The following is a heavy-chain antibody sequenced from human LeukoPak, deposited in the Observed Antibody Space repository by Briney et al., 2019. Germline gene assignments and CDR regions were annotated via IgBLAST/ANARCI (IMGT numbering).Heavy chain of an antibody. CDR3: ARDRSFGALIFDP. CDR1: GGSISSYY. CDR2: IYYSGST. D-gene: IGHD1-26*01. Sequence: SETLSLTCTVSGGSISSYYWSWIRQPPGKGLEWIGYIYYSGSTNYNPSLKSRVTISVDTSKNQFSLKLSSVTAADTAVYYCARDRSFGALIFDPWGQGTLVTVSS. V-gene: IGHV4-59*01. J-gene: IGHJ5*02.